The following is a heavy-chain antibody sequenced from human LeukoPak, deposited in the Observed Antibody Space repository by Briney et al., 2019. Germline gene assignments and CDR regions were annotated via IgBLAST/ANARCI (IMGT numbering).Heavy chain of an antibody. Sequence: SETLSLTCAVYGGSFGGYYWSWIRQPPGKGLEWIGEINHSGSTNYNPSLKSRVTISVDTSKNQFSLKLSSVTAADTAVYYRERGKGAAALGLRDYWGQGTLVTVSS. CDR1: GGSFGGYY. V-gene: IGHV4-34*01. J-gene: IGHJ4*02. CDR3: ERGKGAAALGLRDY. D-gene: IGHD6-13*01. CDR2: INHSGST.